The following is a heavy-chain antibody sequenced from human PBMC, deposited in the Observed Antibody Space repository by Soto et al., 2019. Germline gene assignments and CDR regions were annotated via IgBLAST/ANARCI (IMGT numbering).Heavy chain of an antibody. D-gene: IGHD6-13*01. CDR1: GGSISSSSYY. V-gene: IGHV4-39*01. Sequence: PSETLSLTCTVSGGSISSSSYYWGWIRQPPGKGLEWIGSIYYSGSTYYNPSLKSRVTISVDTSKNQFSLKLSSVTAADTAVYYCVPQIYSSSWYYYGMDVWGQGTTVTVSS. CDR3: VPQIYSSSWYYYGMDV. J-gene: IGHJ6*02. CDR2: IYYSGST.